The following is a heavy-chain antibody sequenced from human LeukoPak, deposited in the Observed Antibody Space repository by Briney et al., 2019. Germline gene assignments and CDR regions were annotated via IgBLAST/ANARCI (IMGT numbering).Heavy chain of an antibody. CDR3: ARHRSACYIRYFDF. Sequence: SETLSLTCTVSGDSINTSNYFWGWIRQSTGKGLEWIGNIYYIGTSDYNPSLKSRVTISIDTSKNQFSLNLRSVTAADTALYYCARHRSACYIRYFDFWGQGALVTVSS. V-gene: IGHV4-39*01. J-gene: IGHJ4*02. CDR2: IYYIGTS. CDR1: GDSINTSNYF. D-gene: IGHD1-26*01.